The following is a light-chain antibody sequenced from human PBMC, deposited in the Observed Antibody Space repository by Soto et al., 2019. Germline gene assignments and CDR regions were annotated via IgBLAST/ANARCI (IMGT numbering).Light chain of an antibody. CDR2: GVS. V-gene: IGLV2-14*01. CDR1: SSDVGGYDY. Sequence: QSALTQPASVSGSPGQSITISCTGTSSDVGGYDYVSWYQQYPDKAPKLMIFGVSNRPSGVSNRFSGSKSGNTASLTISGLQTEDEADYYCSAYAGSSVLFGGGTKLTVL. CDR3: SAYAGSSVL. J-gene: IGLJ2*01.